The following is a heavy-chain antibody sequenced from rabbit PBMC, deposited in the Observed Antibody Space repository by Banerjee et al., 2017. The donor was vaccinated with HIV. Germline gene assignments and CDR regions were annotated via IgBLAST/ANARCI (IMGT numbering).Heavy chain of an antibody. D-gene: IGHD6-1*01. V-gene: IGHV1S47*01. CDR2: IYNGDGST. CDR1: GIDFSSNA. Sequence: QQQLEESGGGLVKPGGTLTLTCKASGIDFSSNAMCWVRQAPGKGPEWIACIYNGDGSTYYASWVNGRFSISKTSSTTVTLRMTNLTGADTATYFCARSPYASYTGYGYVTWLELWG. CDR3: ARSPYASYTGYGYVTWLEL. J-gene: IGHJ3*01.